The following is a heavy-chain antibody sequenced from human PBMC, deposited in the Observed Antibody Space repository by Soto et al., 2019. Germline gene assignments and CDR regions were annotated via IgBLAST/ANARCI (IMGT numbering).Heavy chain of an antibody. D-gene: IGHD6-19*01. V-gene: IGHV3-30*03. CDR3: YSSGW. CDR1: GFTFSTFA. J-gene: IGHJ4*02. Sequence: QVQLVESGGGVVQPGRSLRLSCAASGFTFSTFAMHWVRQAPGKGLEWVALISNDGITKYYAESVKGRFTISRDNSKNTLYLEMDSMRTEATAVYYAYSSGWWGQGTWVTVSS. CDR2: ISNDGITK.